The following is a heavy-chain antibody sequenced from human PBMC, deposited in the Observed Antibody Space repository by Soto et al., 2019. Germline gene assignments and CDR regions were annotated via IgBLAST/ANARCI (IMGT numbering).Heavy chain of an antibody. V-gene: IGHV3-74*03. CDR3: AREFPTAIRVGYYYSYGMDV. D-gene: IGHD2-2*02. CDR2: LHSDGSTT. J-gene: IGHJ6*02. CDR1: GFIFSSYW. Sequence: GGSLRLSCAASGFIFSSYWMHWVRQAPGTGLVWVSRLHSDGSTTTYADSVKGRFTISRDNAKNTLYLQMNSLRAEDTAVYYCAREFPTAIRVGYYYSYGMDVWGQGTTVTVSS.